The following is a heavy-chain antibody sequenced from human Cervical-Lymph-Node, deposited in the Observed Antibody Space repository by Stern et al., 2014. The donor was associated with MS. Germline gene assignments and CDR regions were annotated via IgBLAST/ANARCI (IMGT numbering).Heavy chain of an antibody. D-gene: IGHD4-17*01. Sequence: VQLVESGAEVKKPGSSVKVSCKASGGNFSNYATSWVRQAPGQGLEWMGGIVPLFGKPTYGQKFQCRVTITADESTSTAYMDLSSMRSEDTAVYYCASPLTATSVPFGYYGMDVWGQGTTVTVS. CDR2: IVPLFGKP. J-gene: IGHJ6*02. V-gene: IGHV1-69*01. CDR1: GGNFSNYA. CDR3: ASPLTATSVPFGYYGMDV.